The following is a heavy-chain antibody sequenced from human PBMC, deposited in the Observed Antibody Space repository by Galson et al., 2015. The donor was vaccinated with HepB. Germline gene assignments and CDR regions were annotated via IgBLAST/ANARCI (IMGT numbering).Heavy chain of an antibody. CDR3: ARSRYIYGADAFDI. D-gene: IGHD5-18*01. CDR2: IDQSGSS. J-gene: IGHJ3*02. V-gene: IGHV4-30-2*01. Sequence: IRQPPGKGLEWIGYIDQSGSSYYLPSLKSRVTISPDRSKNQFSLQLRSVTAADTAVYYCARSRYIYGADAFDIWGQGTMVTVSS.